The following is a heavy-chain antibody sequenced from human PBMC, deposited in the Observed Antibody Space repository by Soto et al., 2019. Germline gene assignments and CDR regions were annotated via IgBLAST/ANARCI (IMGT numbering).Heavy chain of an antibody. CDR2: INHSGST. D-gene: IGHD2-2*01. J-gene: IGHJ5*02. CDR1: GGSFSGYY. Sequence: QVQLQQWGAGLLKPPETLSLTCAVYGGSFSGYYWSWIRQPPGKGLEWIGEINHSGSTNYNPSLKSRVTISVDTSKNQFSLKLSSVTAADTAVYYCARGGIVVVPAANWFDPWGQGTLVTVSS. CDR3: ARGGIVVVPAANWFDP. V-gene: IGHV4-34*01.